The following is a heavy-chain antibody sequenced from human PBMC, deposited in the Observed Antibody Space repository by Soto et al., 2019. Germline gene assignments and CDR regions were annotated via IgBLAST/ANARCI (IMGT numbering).Heavy chain of an antibody. D-gene: IGHD3-10*01. Sequence: GGSLRLSCAASGFTFSSYATDWVRQSPGRGQEWVSAITRSGGSAYYADTVKGRFTISRDNSKNTVSLQMNSLRAEDTAVFYCAKVEYGSGSENYYFDYWGQGAQVTVSS. CDR1: GFTFSSYA. CDR2: ITRSGGSA. CDR3: AKVEYGSGSENYYFDY. V-gene: IGHV3-23*01. J-gene: IGHJ4*02.